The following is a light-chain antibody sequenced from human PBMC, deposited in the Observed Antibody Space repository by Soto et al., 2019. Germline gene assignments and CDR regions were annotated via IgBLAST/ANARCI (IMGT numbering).Light chain of an antibody. CDR1: QSVSSN. Sequence: EIVMTHSPATLSVSPGERATLSCMASQSVSSNLAWYQQKRGQAPRLLIYGASTRATGIPARFSGSGSGTEFTLIISSLQSEDFAVYYCQQYNKWPLITFGQGTRLEI. CDR2: GAS. V-gene: IGKV3-15*01. CDR3: QQYNKWPLIT. J-gene: IGKJ5*01.